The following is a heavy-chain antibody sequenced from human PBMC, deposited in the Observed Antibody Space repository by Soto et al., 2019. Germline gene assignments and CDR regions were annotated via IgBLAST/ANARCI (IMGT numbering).Heavy chain of an antibody. CDR2: IRGFSPYT. CDR3: ARDRGYDAHDYYYNAMDV. Sequence: PGGSLRLSCVASGFTFRTYTMNWVRQAPGKGLEWVSGIRGFSPYTFYAESVKGRFTISRDNAKNSLYLQMNSLGVEDTALYYCARDRGYDAHDYYYNAMDVWGQGTTVTVSS. J-gene: IGHJ6*02. CDR1: GFTFRTYT. D-gene: IGHD2-15*01. V-gene: IGHV3-21*01.